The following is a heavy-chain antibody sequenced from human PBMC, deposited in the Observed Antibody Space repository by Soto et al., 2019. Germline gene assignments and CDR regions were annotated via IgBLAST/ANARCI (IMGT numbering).Heavy chain of an antibody. CDR1: GGSISTYT. CDR2: FYTSGKT. D-gene: IGHD3-22*01. V-gene: IGHV4-4*07. J-gene: IGHJ5*02. Sequence: QVQLQESGPGLVKPSETLSLTCTVSGGSISTYTWSWVRQPPGKGLEWIGRFYTSGKTATNPSLQRRVTASADPSKNQYSLKLTTVTASDTAVYYYARVVQSSDGFTIVVLGGWFDPWGQGTL. CDR3: ARVVQSSDGFTIVVLGGWFDP.